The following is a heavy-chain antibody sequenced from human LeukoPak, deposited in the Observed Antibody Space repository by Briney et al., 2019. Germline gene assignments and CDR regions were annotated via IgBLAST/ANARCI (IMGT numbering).Heavy chain of an antibody. CDR1: GGSFSGYY. CDR3: ARVGVAGTRSGLDY. J-gene: IGHJ4*02. Sequence: SETLSLTCAVYGGSFSGYYWSWIRQPPGKGLEWIGEINHSGSTNYNPSLKSRVTISVDTSKNQFSLKLSSVTAADTAVYCCARVGVAGTRSGLDYWGQGTLVTVSS. D-gene: IGHD6-19*01. CDR2: INHSGST. V-gene: IGHV4-34*01.